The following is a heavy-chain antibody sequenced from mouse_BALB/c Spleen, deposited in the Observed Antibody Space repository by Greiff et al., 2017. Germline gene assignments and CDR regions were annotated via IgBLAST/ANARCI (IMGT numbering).Heavy chain of an antibody. CDR1: GFNIKDTY. V-gene: IGHV14-3*02. CDR3: AGDYYAMDY. Sequence: VQLKQSGAELVKPGASVKLSCTASGFNIKDTYMHWVKQRPEQGLEWIGRIDPANGNTKYDPKFQGKATITADTSSYTAYLQLSSLTSEDTAVYYCAGDYYAMDYWGQGTSVTVSA. J-gene: IGHJ4*01. CDR2: IDPANGNT.